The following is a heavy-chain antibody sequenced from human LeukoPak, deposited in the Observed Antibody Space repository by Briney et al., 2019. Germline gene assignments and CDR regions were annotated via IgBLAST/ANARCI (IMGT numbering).Heavy chain of an antibody. CDR1: GGTFSSYA. CDR3: ASSPKGYDSSGLHDY. CDR2: IIPILGIA. Sequence: ALVKVSCKASGGTFSSYAISWVRQAPGQGLEWMGRIIPILGIANYAQKFQGRVTITADKSTSTAYMELSSLRSEDTAVYYCASSPKGYDSSGLHDYWGQGTLVTVSS. V-gene: IGHV1-69*04. D-gene: IGHD3-22*01. J-gene: IGHJ4*02.